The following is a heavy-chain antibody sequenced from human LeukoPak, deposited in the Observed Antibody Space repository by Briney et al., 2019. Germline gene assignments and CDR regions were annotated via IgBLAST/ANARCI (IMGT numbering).Heavy chain of an antibody. CDR3: ARDPCGYSYGYCGWFDP. V-gene: IGHV1-69*13. Sequence: SVKVSCKASGYTFTSYAMNWVRQAPGQGLEWMGGIIPIFGTANYAQKFQGRVTITADESTSTAYMELSSLRSEDTAVYYCARDPCGYSYGYCGWFDPWGQGTLVTVSS. CDR2: IIPIFGTA. J-gene: IGHJ5*02. CDR1: GYTFTSYA. D-gene: IGHD5-18*01.